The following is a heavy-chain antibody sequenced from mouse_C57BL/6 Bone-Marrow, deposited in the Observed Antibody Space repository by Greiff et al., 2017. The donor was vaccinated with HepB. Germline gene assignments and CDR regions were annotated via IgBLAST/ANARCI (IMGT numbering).Heavy chain of an antibody. V-gene: IGHV1-76*01. CDR2: IYPGSGNT. CDR1: GYTFTDYY. CDR3: ARLNFDV. J-gene: IGHJ1*03. Sequence: VQLQQSGAELVRPGASVKLSCKASGYTFTDYYINWVKQRPGQGLEWIARIYPGSGNTYYNEKFKGKATLTAEKSSSTAYMQLSSLTSEDSAVYFCARLNFDVWGTGTTVTVSS.